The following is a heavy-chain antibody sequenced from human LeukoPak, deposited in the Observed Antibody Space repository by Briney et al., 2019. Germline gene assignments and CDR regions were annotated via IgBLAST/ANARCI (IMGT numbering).Heavy chain of an antibody. J-gene: IGHJ6*03. D-gene: IGHD3-10*01. Sequence: SETLSLTCAVYGGSFSGYYWSWIRQPPGKGLEWIGEINHSGSTNYNPSLKSRVTISVDTSKNQFSLKLSSVTAADTAVYYCATNWSRGNNNHYYYYYMDVWGKGTTVTVSS. CDR1: GGSFSGYY. CDR2: INHSGST. CDR3: ATNWSRGNNNHYYYYYMDV. V-gene: IGHV4-34*01.